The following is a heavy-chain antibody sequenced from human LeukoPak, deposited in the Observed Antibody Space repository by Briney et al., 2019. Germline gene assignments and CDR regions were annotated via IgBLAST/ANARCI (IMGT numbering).Heavy chain of an antibody. CDR3: TRGLTTTGLRFDY. CDR2: IRSKPYGGTT. J-gene: IGHJ4*02. D-gene: IGHD1-1*01. V-gene: IGHV3-49*04. CDR1: GLTFGDYA. Sequence: GGSLRLSCTASGLTFGDYAMTWVRQAPGKGLEWVGFIRSKPYGGTTEYAASVKGRFTISRDDSKGIAYLQVNSLRTEDTAVYYCTRGLTTTGLRFDYWGQGTLVTVSS.